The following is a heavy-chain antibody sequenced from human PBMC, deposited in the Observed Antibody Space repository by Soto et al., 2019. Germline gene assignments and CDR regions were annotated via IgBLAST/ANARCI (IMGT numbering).Heavy chain of an antibody. CDR1: GGSISSYY. CDR2: IYYSGST. Sequence: SETLSLTCTVSGGSISSYYWSWIRQPPGKGLEWIGYIYYSGSTNYNPSLKSRVTISVDTSKNQFSLKLSSVTAADTAVYYCASTGYYYYGMDVWGQGTTVTVSS. J-gene: IGHJ6*02. CDR3: ASTGYYYYGMDV. V-gene: IGHV4-59*01.